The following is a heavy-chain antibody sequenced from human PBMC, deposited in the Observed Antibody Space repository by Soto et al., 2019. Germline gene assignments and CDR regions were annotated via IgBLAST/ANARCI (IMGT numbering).Heavy chain of an antibody. V-gene: IGHV4-59*01. CDR2: IHYSGST. D-gene: IGHD6-6*01. CDR3: ARGGIAARKGRWFDP. J-gene: IGHJ5*02. Sequence: SETLSLTCTVSGGSISDYYWSWIRQPPGKGLEWIGYIHYSGSTNSNPSLKSRVTITVNTSKNQFSLKLRSVTAADTAVYYCARGGIAARKGRWFDPWGQGTLVTVSS. CDR1: GGSISDYY.